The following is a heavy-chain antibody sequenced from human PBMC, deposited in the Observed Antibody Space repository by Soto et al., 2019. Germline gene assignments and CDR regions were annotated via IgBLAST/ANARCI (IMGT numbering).Heavy chain of an antibody. Sequence: QLQLQESGPGLVKPSETLSLTCTVSGGSISSSSYYWGWIRQPPGKGLEWIGSIYYSGSTYYNPSLKSRVTISVDTSKNQFSLKLSSVTAADTAVYYCARQHDYCDLNCFDPWGQGTLVTVSS. J-gene: IGHJ5*02. CDR3: ARQHDYCDLNCFDP. CDR2: IYYSGST. V-gene: IGHV4-39*01. CDR1: GGSISSSSYY. D-gene: IGHD4-17*01.